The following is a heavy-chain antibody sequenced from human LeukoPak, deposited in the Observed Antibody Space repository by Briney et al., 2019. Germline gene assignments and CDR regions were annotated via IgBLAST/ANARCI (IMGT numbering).Heavy chain of an antibody. J-gene: IGHJ5*01. CDR3: AKGVGVRRFLEWLDC. Sequence: SETLSLTCGVSGGSISRGGYSWSWIRQPPGKGLEWIGYIYQSGSTYYNPSLKSRVTISIDRSKNQFSLKLSSVTAADTAVYYCAKGVGVRRFLEWLDCWGQGTLVTVSS. CDR2: IYQSGST. V-gene: IGHV4-30-2*01. D-gene: IGHD3-3*01. CDR1: GGSISRGGYS.